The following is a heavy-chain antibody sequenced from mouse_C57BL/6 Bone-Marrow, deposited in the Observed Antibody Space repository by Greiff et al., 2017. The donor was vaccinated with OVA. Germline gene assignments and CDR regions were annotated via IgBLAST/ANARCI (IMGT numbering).Heavy chain of an antibody. V-gene: IGHV1-15*01. D-gene: IGHD2-3*01. CDR2: IDPETGGT. J-gene: IGHJ2*01. CDR3: TIDGYYSDY. CDR1: GYTFTDYE. Sequence: LQESGAELVRPGASVTLSCKASGYTFTDYEMHWVKQTPVHGLEWIGAIDPETGGTAYNQKFKGKAILTADKSSSTAYMELRSLTSEDSAVYYCTIDGYYSDYWGQGTTLTVSS.